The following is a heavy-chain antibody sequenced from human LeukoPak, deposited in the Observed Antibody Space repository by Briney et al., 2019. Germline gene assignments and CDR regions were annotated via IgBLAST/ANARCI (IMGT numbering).Heavy chain of an antibody. V-gene: IGHV3-74*01. CDR3: ARYHILTGPRGYYYYYYMDV. D-gene: IGHD3-9*01. Sequence: GGSLRLSCAASGFTFSNYWMHWVRQAPGKGLVWVSRINSDGINTSYADSVKGRFTISRDNAKNTLNLQMNSLRAEDTAVYYCARYHILTGPRGYYYYYYMDVWGKGTTVTVSS. CDR2: INSDGINT. J-gene: IGHJ6*03. CDR1: GFTFSNYW.